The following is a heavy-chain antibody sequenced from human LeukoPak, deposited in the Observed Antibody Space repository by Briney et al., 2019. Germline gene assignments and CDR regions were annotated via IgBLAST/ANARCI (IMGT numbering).Heavy chain of an antibody. CDR1: GFTFARYA. D-gene: IGHD1-1*01. Sequence: GGSLRLSCAASGFTFARYAMSWVRQAPGKGLEWVSVISSSGGTTYYADSVKGRFTISRDNGKNTLYLQMNSLRAEDTAVYYCATYRGYPVDYWGQGTLVTVSS. V-gene: IGHV3-23*01. CDR3: ATYRGYPVDY. CDR2: ISSSGGTT. J-gene: IGHJ4*02.